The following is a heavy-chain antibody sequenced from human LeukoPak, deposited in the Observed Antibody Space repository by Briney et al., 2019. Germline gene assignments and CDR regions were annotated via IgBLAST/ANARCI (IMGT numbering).Heavy chain of an antibody. CDR2: IYPGDSDT. V-gene: IGHV5-51*01. D-gene: IGHD3-22*01. CDR1: GYSFTSYW. Sequence: GESLKISCKGSGYSFTSYWIGWVRQMPGKGLEWMGIIYPGDSDTRYSPSFEGQVTISADKSISTAYLQWSSLKASDTAMYYCARPPDYYDSSGPYYFDYWGQGTLVTVSS. J-gene: IGHJ4*02. CDR3: ARPPDYYDSSGPYYFDY.